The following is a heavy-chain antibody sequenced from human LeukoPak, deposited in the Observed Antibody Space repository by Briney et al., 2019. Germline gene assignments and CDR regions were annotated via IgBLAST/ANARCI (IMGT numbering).Heavy chain of an antibody. CDR3: ARGYSGYDFDY. V-gene: IGHV4-59*08. Sequence: SETLSLTCTVSGGSISSYYWSWIRQPPGKGLEWIGYIYYSGSTNYNPSLKSRVTISVDTSKNQFSLKLSSVTAADTAVYYCARGYSGYDFDYWGQGNLVTVSS. CDR1: GGSISSYY. D-gene: IGHD5-12*01. CDR2: IYYSGST. J-gene: IGHJ4*02.